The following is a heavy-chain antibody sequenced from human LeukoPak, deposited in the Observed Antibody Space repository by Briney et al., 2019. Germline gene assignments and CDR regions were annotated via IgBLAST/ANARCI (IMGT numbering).Heavy chain of an antibody. D-gene: IGHD5-18*01. CDR2: IGGNGDTS. V-gene: IGHV3-64*02. Sequence: GGSLRLSCVASGFTFYNYAMHWVRQAPGKRLEYVSAIGGNGDTSYYADSVKGRFTISRDNSKNTVYLQLGSLRTEYMAVYYCATRHEYSYPYWGQGTLVTVSS. CDR1: GFTFYNYA. J-gene: IGHJ4*02. CDR3: ATRHEYSYPY.